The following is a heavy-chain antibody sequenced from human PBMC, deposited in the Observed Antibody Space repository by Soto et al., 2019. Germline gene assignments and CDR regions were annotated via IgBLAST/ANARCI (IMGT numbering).Heavy chain of an antibody. CDR3: ARALDMIEDGNDY. D-gene: IGHD3-22*01. CDR2: FYYSGST. CDR1: GGSISSGDYY. J-gene: IGHJ4*02. V-gene: IGHV4-30-4*01. Sequence: QVQLQESGPGLVKPSQTLSLTCTVSGGSISSGDYYWSWIRQPPGKGLEWIGYFYYSGSTYYNPSLKSRVTISVDTSKNQFSLKLSSVTAADTAVYYCARALDMIEDGNDYWGQGTLVTVSS.